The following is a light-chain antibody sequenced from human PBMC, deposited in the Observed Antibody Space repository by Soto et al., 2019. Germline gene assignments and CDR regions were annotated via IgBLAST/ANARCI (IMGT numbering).Light chain of an antibody. V-gene: IGKV3-11*01. CDR1: QSVRSL. Sequence: EIVLTQSPATLSLSPGERATLSCRASQSVRSLLAWYQQKPGQAPRLLIYDASNRATGIPARFSGSGSGTDFTLTISSLEPEDFAIYYCQQRSSWPLTFGQGTRLEN. CDR2: DAS. J-gene: IGKJ5*01. CDR3: QQRSSWPLT.